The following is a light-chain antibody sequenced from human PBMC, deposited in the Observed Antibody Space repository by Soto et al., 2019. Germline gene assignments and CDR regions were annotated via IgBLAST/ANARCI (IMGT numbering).Light chain of an antibody. CDR2: GAS. CDR3: QQYGSSLP. J-gene: IGKJ1*01. CDR1: QSVSSSY. Sequence: EIVLTQSPGTLSLSPGERATLSCRASQSVSSSYLAWYQQKPGQAPRLLIYGASSRATGIPDRFSGSGSGTDFTLTISRLEPEDFAVYYCQQYGSSLPFGQWTKVEIK. V-gene: IGKV3-20*01.